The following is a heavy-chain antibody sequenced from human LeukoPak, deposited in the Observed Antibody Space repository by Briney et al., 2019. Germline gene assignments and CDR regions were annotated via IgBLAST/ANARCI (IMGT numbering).Heavy chain of an antibody. CDR1: GFTFSSYA. CDR3: ARINRVYYGMDV. J-gene: IGHJ6*02. CDR2: ISYDGSNK. Sequence: GALRLSCAASGFTFSSYAMHWVRQAPGKGLEWVAVISYDGSNKYYADSVKGRFTISRDNSKNTLYLQMNSLRAEDTAVYYCARINRVYYGMDVWGQGTTVTVSS. V-gene: IGHV3-30*04.